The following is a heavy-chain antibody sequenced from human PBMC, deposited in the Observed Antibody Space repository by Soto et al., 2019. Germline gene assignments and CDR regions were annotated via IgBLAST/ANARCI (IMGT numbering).Heavy chain of an antibody. CDR2: ISYDGSDK. Sequence: QEQLVESGGGVVQPGRSLRLSCAASGFTFSSYAMHWVRQAPGKGLEWVAVISYDGSDKYHADSVKGRFTMSRDNSKNTLNLQMISLRADDTAVYYCAKALGELSPESYDYWGQGTLITVSS. D-gene: IGHD3-16*02. V-gene: IGHV3-30*18. CDR3: AKALGELSPESYDY. J-gene: IGHJ4*02. CDR1: GFTFSSYA.